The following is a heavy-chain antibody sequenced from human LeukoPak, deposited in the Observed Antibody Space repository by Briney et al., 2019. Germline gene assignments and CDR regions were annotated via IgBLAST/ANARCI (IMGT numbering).Heavy chain of an antibody. CDR2: IWYDGSNK. D-gene: IGHD5-24*01. CDR1: GFTFDDYG. Sequence: GGSLRLSCAASGFTFDDYGMSWVRQAPGKGLEWVAVIWYDGSNKYYADSVKGRFTISRDNSKNTLYLQMNSLRAEDTAVYYCAKDRDGWNYLDYWGQGTLVTVSS. V-gene: IGHV3-33*06. CDR3: AKDRDGWNYLDY. J-gene: IGHJ4*02.